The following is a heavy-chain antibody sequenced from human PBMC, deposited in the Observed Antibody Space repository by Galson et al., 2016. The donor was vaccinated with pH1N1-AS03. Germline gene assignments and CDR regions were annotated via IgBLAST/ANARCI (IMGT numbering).Heavy chain of an antibody. J-gene: IGHJ5*02. CDR1: TFIARSNY. V-gene: IGHV3-53*01. D-gene: IGHD3-16*01. CDR2: IYHGEAGTS. CDR3: ATDRFGEPTT. Sequence: SLRLSCAGSTFIARSNYMSWVRQAPGKGLEWVSVIYHGEAGTSYYADSVKGRFIISRHISTNTVNLQINNLRVKDTATYYCATDRFGEPTTWGQGTLIIVS.